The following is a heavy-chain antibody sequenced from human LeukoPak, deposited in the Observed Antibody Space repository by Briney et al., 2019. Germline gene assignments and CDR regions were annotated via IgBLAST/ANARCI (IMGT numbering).Heavy chain of an antibody. CDR2: ISSSSSYI. J-gene: IGHJ4*02. D-gene: IGHD1-26*01. CDR3: ARANVVGATGGYYFNY. Sequence: GGSLRLSCAASGFTFSSYSMNWVRQAPGKGLEWVSSISSSSSYIYYADSVKGRFTISRDNAKNSLYLQMNSLRAEDTAVYYCARANVVGATGGYYFNYWGQGTLVTVSS. CDR1: GFTFSSYS. V-gene: IGHV3-21*01.